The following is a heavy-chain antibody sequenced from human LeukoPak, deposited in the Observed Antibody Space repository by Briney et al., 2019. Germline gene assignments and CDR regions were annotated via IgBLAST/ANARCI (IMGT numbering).Heavy chain of an antibody. V-gene: IGHV1-2*02. Sequence: GASVKVSCKASGYTFTGYYMHWVRQAPGQGLGWMGWINPNSGGTNYAQKFQGRVTMTRDTSISTAYMELSRLRSDDTAVYYCARVYSSSWYWFDPWGQGTLVTVSS. CDR2: INPNSGGT. J-gene: IGHJ5*02. CDR1: GYTFTGYY. CDR3: ARVYSSSWYWFDP. D-gene: IGHD6-13*01.